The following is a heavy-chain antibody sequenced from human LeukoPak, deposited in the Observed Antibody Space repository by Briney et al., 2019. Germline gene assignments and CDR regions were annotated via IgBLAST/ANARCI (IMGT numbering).Heavy chain of an antibody. CDR1: GFTFSRYS. CDR3: AKESGKFDY. Sequence: GGSLRLSCAASGFTFSRYSMNWVRQAPGKGLEWVSLISADGGSAFSADSVKGRFSISRDNSENSLYLQMDSLRSEDTAMYYCAKESGKFDYWGQGTLVVVSS. CDR2: ISADGGSA. V-gene: IGHV3-43*02. J-gene: IGHJ4*02.